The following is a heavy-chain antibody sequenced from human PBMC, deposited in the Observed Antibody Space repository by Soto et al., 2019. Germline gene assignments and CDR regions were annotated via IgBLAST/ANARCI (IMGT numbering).Heavy chain of an antibody. CDR1: GGSFSGYY. CDR2: INHSGST. J-gene: IGHJ4*02. Sequence: SETLSLTCAVYGGSFSGYYWSWIRQPPGKGLEWIGEINHSGSTNYNPSLKSRVTISVDTSKNQFSLKLSSVTAADTAVYYCESSISPSSDYYDSSGYSQNDYWGQGTLVTVSS. V-gene: IGHV4-34*01. CDR3: ESSISPSSDYYDSSGYSQNDY. D-gene: IGHD3-22*01.